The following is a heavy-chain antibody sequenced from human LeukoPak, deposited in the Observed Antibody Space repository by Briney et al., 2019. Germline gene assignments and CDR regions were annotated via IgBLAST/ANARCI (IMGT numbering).Heavy chain of an antibody. Sequence: SETLSLTCAVSGYSISSGYFWGWIRQSPGKGLEWIGSPYHNGRTYYSPSLKSRVTISVDTSKNQVSLKLSSVTAADTAVYYCARAKSIITEVRGAVPGRFDFWGQGTLITVSS. D-gene: IGHD3-10*01. J-gene: IGHJ4*02. CDR3: ARAKSIITEVRGAVPGRFDF. V-gene: IGHV4-38-2*01. CDR1: GYSISSGYF. CDR2: PYHNGRT.